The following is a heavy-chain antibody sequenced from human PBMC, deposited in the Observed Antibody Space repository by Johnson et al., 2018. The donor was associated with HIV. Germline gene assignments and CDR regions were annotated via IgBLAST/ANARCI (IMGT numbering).Heavy chain of an antibody. D-gene: IGHD4-11*01. CDR1: GFTFSNYD. CDR2: IRYDGSNK. CDR3: AKDRDSYYPPTFAAFDI. Sequence: QVQLVESGGYWVQRGGSLRLSCAASGFTFSNYDIHWVRQATGKGLEWVAFIRYDGSNKYYADSVKGRFTISRDNSKNTLYLQMNSLRAEDTAVYYCAKDRDSYYPPTFAAFDIWGQGTMVTVSS. J-gene: IGHJ3*02. V-gene: IGHV3-30*02.